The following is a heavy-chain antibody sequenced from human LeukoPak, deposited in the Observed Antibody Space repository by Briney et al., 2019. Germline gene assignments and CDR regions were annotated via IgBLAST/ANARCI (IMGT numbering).Heavy chain of an antibody. V-gene: IGHV1-2*02. CDR1: GGTFTGYY. CDR3: ARVLPPYYYYGMDV. J-gene: IGHJ6*02. CDR2: INPNSGGT. Sequence: GASVKVSCKASGGTFTGYYMHWVRQAPGQGLEWMGWINPNSGGTNYAQKFQGRVTMTRDTSISTAYMELSRLRSDDTAVYYCARVLPPYYYYGMDVWGQGTTVTVSS.